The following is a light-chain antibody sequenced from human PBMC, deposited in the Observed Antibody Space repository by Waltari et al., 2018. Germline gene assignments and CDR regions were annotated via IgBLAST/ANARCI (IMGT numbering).Light chain of an antibody. CDR3: CSYSTGGSWM. CDR1: SNHVCDYNL. V-gene: IGLV2-23*02. J-gene: IGLJ3*02. Sequence: QSALTQPPSVSGSPGQSVTISFTGTSNHVCDYNLVSWFQHHPDQAPNLLTFYVSKRPSGVSNRFSGSKSGNTASLTISGLRTEDEADYYCCSYSTGGSWMFGGGTKLTVL. CDR2: YVS.